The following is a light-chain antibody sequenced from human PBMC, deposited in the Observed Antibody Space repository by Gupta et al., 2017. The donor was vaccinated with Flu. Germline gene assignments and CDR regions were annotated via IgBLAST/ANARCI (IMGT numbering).Light chain of an antibody. CDR2: AAS. Sequence: DIQITQSPSSLSASVGDRVTITCRASQSISSYLYWYQQKPGKAPKLLIYAASRVKSGVPSRFSGSGFGTDFTLTISRRQPEDFANYYCQQRYSTPWTFGQGTKVEIK. J-gene: IGKJ1*01. CDR3: QQRYSTPWT. CDR1: QSISSY. V-gene: IGKV1-39*01.